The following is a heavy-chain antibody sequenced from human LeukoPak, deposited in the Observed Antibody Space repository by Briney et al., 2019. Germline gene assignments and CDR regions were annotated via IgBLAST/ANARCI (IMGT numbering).Heavy chain of an antibody. J-gene: IGHJ4*02. Sequence: SETLSLTCAVSGGSFSGYYWSWIRQPPEKGLEWIGEINHSGSTNYNPSLKSRVTISVDTSKNQFSLNLSSVTAADTAMYYCARDLSGDYDSSEIDYWGQGALVTVSS. V-gene: IGHV4-34*01. CDR1: GGSFSGYY. CDR2: INHSGST. CDR3: ARDLSGDYDSSEIDY. D-gene: IGHD3-22*01.